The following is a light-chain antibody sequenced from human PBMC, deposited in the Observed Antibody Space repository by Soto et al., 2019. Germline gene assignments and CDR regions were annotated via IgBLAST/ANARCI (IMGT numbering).Light chain of an antibody. CDR1: QSVSSSY. Sequence: EIVLTQSPCTLSLSPGDRATLSCRASQSVSSSYLAWYQQKPGQATRLLIYGASSRATGIPGRFSGSGSGTDFTLTISILEPEAFAVYYCQQYGSSRHKQYTFGQGTKLEIK. V-gene: IGKV3-20*01. CDR2: GAS. J-gene: IGKJ2*01. CDR3: QQYGSSRHKQYT.